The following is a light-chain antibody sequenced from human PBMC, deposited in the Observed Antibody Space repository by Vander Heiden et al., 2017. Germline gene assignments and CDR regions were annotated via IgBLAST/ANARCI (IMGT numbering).Light chain of an antibody. CDR3: SRALPTPRT. CDR2: LGS. J-gene: IGKJ1*01. V-gene: IGKV2-28*01. CDR1: QSLLHSNGYNY. Sequence: EIVMAQSPLSLPVTPGEPASISCRSSQSLLHSNGYNYLDWYLQKPGQSPQLLIYLGSNRASGVPDRFTGRGSRTDFTLRISRVVAEDVGVYYCSRALPTPRTFGQGTKVEIK.